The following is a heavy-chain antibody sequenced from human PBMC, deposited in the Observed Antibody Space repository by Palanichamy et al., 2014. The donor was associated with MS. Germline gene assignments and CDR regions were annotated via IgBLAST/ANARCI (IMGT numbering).Heavy chain of an antibody. V-gene: IGHV1-8*01. Sequence: VQLVQSGAEVKKPGASVKVSCKASGYTFTSYDINWVRQATGQGLEWMGWMNPNSGNTGYAQKFQGRVTMTRNTSISTAYMELSSLRSEDTAVYYCARAYSSSSVYYYYGMDVWGQGTTVTVSS. CDR2: MNPNSGNT. J-gene: IGHJ6*02. CDR3: ARAYSSSSVYYYYGMDV. D-gene: IGHD6-13*01. CDR1: GYTFTSYD.